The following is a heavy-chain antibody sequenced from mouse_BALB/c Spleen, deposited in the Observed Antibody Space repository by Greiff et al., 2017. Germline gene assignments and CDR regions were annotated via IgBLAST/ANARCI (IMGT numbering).Heavy chain of an antibody. CDR2: IDPSDSYT. V-gene: IGHV1S127*01. J-gene: IGHJ2*01. Sequence: VQLQQPGAELVKPGASVKMSCKASGYTFTSYWMHWVKQRPGQGLEWIGTIDPSDSYTSYNQKFKGKATLTVDTSSSTAYMQLSSLTSEDSAVYYCTRSGTARATDYWGQGTTLTVSS. CDR3: TRSGTARATDY. CDR1: GYTFTSYW. D-gene: IGHD3-2*01.